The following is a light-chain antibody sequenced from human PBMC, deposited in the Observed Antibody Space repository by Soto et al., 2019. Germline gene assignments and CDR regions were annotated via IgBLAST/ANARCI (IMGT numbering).Light chain of an antibody. V-gene: IGKV1-39*01. J-gene: IGKJ1*01. CDR2: TAS. CDR1: QTISTY. CDR3: QQSYSLPRT. Sequence: DIQMTHSPSSLAASVGDRVTITCRASQTISTYLNWYQQKPGKAPNLLIYTASNLESGVPSRFSGSGSGTDFTLTISSLQPEDFATYFCQQSYSLPRTFGQGTKVDI.